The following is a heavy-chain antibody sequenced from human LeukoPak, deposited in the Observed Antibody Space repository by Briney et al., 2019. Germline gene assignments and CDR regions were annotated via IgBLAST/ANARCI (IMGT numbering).Heavy chain of an antibody. D-gene: IGHD2-2*01. Sequence: SQTLSLTCTVSGGSFSGYYWSWIRQPPGKGLEWIGEINHSGSTNYNPSLKSRVTISVDTSKNQFSLKLSSVTAADTAVYYCARGFPTDCSSTSCYDVRGEPDYGMDVWGKGTTVTVSS. V-gene: IGHV4-34*01. CDR2: INHSGST. J-gene: IGHJ6*04. CDR3: ARGFPTDCSSTSCYDVRGEPDYGMDV. CDR1: GGSFSGYY.